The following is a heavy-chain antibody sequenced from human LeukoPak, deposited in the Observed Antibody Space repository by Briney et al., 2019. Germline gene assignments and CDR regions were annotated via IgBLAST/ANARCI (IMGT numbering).Heavy chain of an antibody. Sequence: RGSLRLSCAASGFTFSSYAMSWVRQAPGKGLEWVSVIIGSGGSAYYADSVKGRFTICRDNSKNTLYLHMNSLRVEHTAVYYCAKDRTLSSPYYDFWSGYYKDYYFDYWGQGTLVTVSS. CDR3: AKDRTLSSPYYDFWSGYYKDYYFDY. CDR2: IIGSGGSA. V-gene: IGHV3-23*01. J-gene: IGHJ4*02. CDR1: GFTFSSYA. D-gene: IGHD3-3*01.